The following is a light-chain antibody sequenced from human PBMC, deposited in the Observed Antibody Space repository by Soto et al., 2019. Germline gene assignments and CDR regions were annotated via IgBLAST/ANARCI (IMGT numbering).Light chain of an antibody. CDR2: GAS. CDR1: QSVRSSY. CDR3: QQYGSRWT. J-gene: IGKJ1*01. Sequence: EIVLTQSPGTLSLSPGERATLSCRASQSVRSSYLAWYQQKPGQAPRLLIYGASRRATGIPDRFSGSGSGTGFTLTSSRLEPEDFAVYYCQQYGSRWTFGQGTKVEIK. V-gene: IGKV3-20*01.